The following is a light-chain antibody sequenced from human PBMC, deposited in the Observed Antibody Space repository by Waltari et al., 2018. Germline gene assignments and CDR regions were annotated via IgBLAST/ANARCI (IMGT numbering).Light chain of an antibody. CDR2: EVN. Sequence: QSALTQPPSASGSPGQSVTISCTGTRSDVGSYDHVSWYQQHPHNAPKLLIYEVNRRPSGVPDRFSGSKSGNTASLTVSGLQADDEAHYYCVSHGGANNFWVFGGGTMLTVL. CDR1: RSDVGSYDH. CDR3: VSHGGANNFWV. V-gene: IGLV2-8*01. J-gene: IGLJ3*02.